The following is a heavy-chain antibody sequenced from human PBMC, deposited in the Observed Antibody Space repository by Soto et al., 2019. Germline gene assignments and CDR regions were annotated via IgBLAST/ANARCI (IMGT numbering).Heavy chain of an antibody. CDR2: IYWDDDK. Sequence: QITLKESGPTLVKPTQTFTLACTFSGFLLSTSGMGVGWIRQPPGKALECLALIYWDDDKRYSPSLKSRLTITKDTSKNQVVLTMTNMEPVDTATYYCAHYSSTSSFDYWGQGTLVTVSS. CDR3: AHYSSTSSFDY. V-gene: IGHV2-5*02. D-gene: IGHD6-13*01. CDR1: GFLLSTSGMG. J-gene: IGHJ4*02.